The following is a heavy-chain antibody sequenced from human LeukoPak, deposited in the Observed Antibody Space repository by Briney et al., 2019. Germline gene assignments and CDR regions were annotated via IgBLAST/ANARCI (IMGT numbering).Heavy chain of an antibody. CDR2: ISTYNGNT. CDR1: GYTFTSYG. Sequence: ASVKVSCKASGYTFTSYGISWVRQAPGQGLEWMGWISTYNGNTNYAQKLQGRVTMTTDTSTSTAYMELRSLRSDDTAVYYCARALDIVVVPAAIGGHWFDPWGQGTLVTVSS. V-gene: IGHV1-18*01. CDR3: ARALDIVVVPAAIGGHWFDP. J-gene: IGHJ5*02. D-gene: IGHD2-2*02.